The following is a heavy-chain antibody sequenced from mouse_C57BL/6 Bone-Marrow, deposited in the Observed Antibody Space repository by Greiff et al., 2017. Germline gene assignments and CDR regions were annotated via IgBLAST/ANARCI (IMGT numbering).Heavy chain of an antibody. D-gene: IGHD1-1*01. Sequence: VQLRQSGAELARPGASVKLSCKASGYTFTSYGISWVKQRTGQGLEWIGEIYPRSGNTYSNEKFKGKATLTADKSSSTAYMELRSLTSEDSAVYFCARRAYYGSSYGYWGQGTTLTVSS. V-gene: IGHV1-81*01. J-gene: IGHJ2*01. CDR3: ARRAYYGSSYGY. CDR2: IYPRSGNT. CDR1: GYTFTSYG.